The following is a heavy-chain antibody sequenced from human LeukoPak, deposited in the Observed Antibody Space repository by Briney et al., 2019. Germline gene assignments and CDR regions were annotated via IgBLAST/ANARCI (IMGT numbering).Heavy chain of an antibody. D-gene: IGHD5-12*01. Sequence: ETLSLTCTISGGSISSSSCYWGWIRQPPGKGLEWVSYISGVTTSIYYADSVKGRFTISRDNAKNSLYLQMNSLRAEDTAVYYCARISGYDIRYWGQGTLVTVSS. CDR2: ISGVTTSI. V-gene: IGHV3-48*04. J-gene: IGHJ4*02. CDR3: ARISGYDIRY. CDR1: GGSISSSS.